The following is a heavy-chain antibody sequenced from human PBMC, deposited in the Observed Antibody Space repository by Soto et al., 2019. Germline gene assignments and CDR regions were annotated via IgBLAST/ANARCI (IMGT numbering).Heavy chain of an antibody. CDR2: ISSDGTTI. Sequence: PGGSLRLSCAASGFSFSSSWMHWVRQTPGKGLVWVSRISSDGTTINYADSVRGRFTISRDNAKNTLYLQMNSLRAEDTAVYYCATRAVSTGWGQGTLVTVSS. CDR1: GFSFSSSW. J-gene: IGHJ4*02. D-gene: IGHD4-4*01. CDR3: ATRAVSTG. V-gene: IGHV3-74*01.